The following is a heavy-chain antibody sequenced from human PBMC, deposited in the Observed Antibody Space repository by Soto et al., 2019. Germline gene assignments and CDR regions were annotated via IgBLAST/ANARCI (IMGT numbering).Heavy chain of an antibody. J-gene: IGHJ4*02. V-gene: IGHV3-48*01. CDR3: AKDASYGTSWYFAYY. Sequence: GGSLRLSCAASEFSFSTYNMNWVRQAPGRGLEWVSYISSRRSTIYHADSVKGRFTISRENSKKTLYLQMSSLRAEDTAIYYCAKDASYGTSWYFAYYWGQGSLVTVSS. CDR1: EFSFSTYN. D-gene: IGHD6-13*01. CDR2: ISSRRSTI.